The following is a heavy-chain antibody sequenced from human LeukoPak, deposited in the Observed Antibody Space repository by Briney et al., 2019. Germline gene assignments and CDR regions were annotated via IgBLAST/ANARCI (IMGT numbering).Heavy chain of an antibody. Sequence: GGSLRLSCAASGFTSDDYAMHWVRQAPGKGLEWVSGISWNSGSIGYADSVKGRFTISRDNAKNSLYLQMNSLRAEDTALYYCAKGGGAYYYYGMDVWGQGTTVTVSS. CDR2: ISWNSGSI. CDR1: GFTSDDYA. J-gene: IGHJ6*02. D-gene: IGHD4-17*01. CDR3: AKGGGAYYYYGMDV. V-gene: IGHV3-9*02.